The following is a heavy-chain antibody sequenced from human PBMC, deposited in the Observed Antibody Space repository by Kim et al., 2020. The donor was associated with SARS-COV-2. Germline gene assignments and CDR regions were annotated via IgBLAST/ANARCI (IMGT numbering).Heavy chain of an antibody. CDR3: ARGPSGVREKRRFDP. J-gene: IGHJ5*02. V-gene: IGHV4-34*01. D-gene: IGHD6-19*01. CDR2: INHSGST. CDR1: GGSFSGYY. Sequence: SETLSLTCAVYGGSFSGYYWSWIRQPPGKGLEWIGEINHSGSTNYNPSLKSRVTISVDTSKNQFSLKLSSVTAADTAVYYCARGPSGVREKRRFDPWGQGTLVTVSS.